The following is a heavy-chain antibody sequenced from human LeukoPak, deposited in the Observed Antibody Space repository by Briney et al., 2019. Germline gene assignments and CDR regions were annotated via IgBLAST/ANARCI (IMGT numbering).Heavy chain of an antibody. CDR2: ITTSSTYI. V-gene: IGHV3-21*01. CDR3: ARDRIDSGSYFLDY. D-gene: IGHD1-26*01. Sequence: PGGSLRLSCAASGFTFSSYSMSWVRQAPGKGLEWVSSITTSSTYISYADSVKGRFTISRDNSKNTLYLQMNSLRADDTGVYYCARDRIDSGSYFLDYWGQGTLVTVSS. CDR1: GFTFSSYS. J-gene: IGHJ4*02.